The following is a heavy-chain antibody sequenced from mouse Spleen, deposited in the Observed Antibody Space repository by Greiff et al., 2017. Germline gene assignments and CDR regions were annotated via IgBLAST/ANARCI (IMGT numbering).Heavy chain of an antibody. D-gene: IGHD1-1*01. V-gene: IGHV14-4*02. CDR3: NAHYYGSSFLFDY. J-gene: IGHJ2*01. CDR2: IDPENGDT. Sequence: VQLKESGAELVRSGASVKLSCTASGFNIKDYYMHWVKQRPEQGLEWIGWIDPENGDTEYAPKFQGKATMTADTSSNTAYLQLSSLTSEDTAVYYCNAHYYGSSFLFDYWGQGTTLTVSS. CDR1: GFNIKDYY.